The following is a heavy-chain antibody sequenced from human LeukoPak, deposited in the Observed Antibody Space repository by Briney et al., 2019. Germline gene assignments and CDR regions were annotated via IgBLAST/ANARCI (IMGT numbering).Heavy chain of an antibody. CDR1: GFTFSNAW. J-gene: IGHJ4*02. Sequence: GGSLRLSCADSGFTFSNAWMSWVRQAPGKGLEWVGRIKSKTDGGTTDYAAPVKGRFTISRDDSKNTLYLQMNSLKTEDTAVYYCTTVRWPTYLFDYWGQGTLVTVSS. D-gene: IGHD2-15*01. CDR2: IKSKTDGGTT. CDR3: TTVRWPTYLFDY. V-gene: IGHV3-15*01.